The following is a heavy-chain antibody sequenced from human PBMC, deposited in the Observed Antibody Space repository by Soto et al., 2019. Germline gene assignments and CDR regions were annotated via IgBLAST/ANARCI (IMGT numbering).Heavy chain of an antibody. Sequence: QVQLVESGGGLVRPGGSLRLSCAASGFTFSDYYMSWIRQVPGKGLEWVAYISGTSDSKPYADSVKGRFIISRDNTKNSLYLQMNSLRAEDTAVYFCARVGVVTAAGTSDYWGQGTLVTVSS. CDR3: ARVGVVTAAGTSDY. CDR2: ISGTSDSK. J-gene: IGHJ4*02. CDR1: GFTFSDYY. D-gene: IGHD6-13*01. V-gene: IGHV3-11*06.